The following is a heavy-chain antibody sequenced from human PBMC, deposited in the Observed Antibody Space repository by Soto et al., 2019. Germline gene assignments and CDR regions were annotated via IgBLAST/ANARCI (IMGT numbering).Heavy chain of an antibody. Sequence: GGSLRLSCSASGFTFSSYAMHWVRQAPGKGLEYVSAISSNGGSTYYADSVKGRFTISRDNSKNTLYLQMSSLRAEDTAVYYCVKGGGGDYVLFWGQGTLVTVSS. V-gene: IGHV3-64D*08. CDR3: VKGGGGDYVLF. CDR1: GFTFSSYA. CDR2: ISSNGGST. J-gene: IGHJ4*02. D-gene: IGHD4-17*01.